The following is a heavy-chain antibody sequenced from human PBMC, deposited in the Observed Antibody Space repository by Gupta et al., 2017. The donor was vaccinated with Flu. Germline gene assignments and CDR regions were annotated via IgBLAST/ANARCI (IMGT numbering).Heavy chain of an antibody. V-gene: IGHV4-59*02. D-gene: IGHD2-8*01. J-gene: IGHJ4*02. CDR1: GGSVSSYY. CDR2: IYYSGST. Sequence: QVQLQESGPGLVKPSETLSLTCTVSGGSVSSYYWSWIRQPPGKGLEWIGYIYYSGSTNYNPSLKSRVTISVDTSKNQFSLKLSSVTAADTAVYYCARGALFEGVLMPYDYWGQGTLVTGSS. CDR3: ARGALFEGVLMPYDY.